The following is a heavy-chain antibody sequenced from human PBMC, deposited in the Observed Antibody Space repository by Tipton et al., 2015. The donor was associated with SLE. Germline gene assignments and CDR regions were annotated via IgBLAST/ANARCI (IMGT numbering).Heavy chain of an antibody. J-gene: IGHJ4*02. CDR3: ARDPLHYYDSSGSYYFDY. D-gene: IGHD3-22*01. Sequence: SLRLSCAASGFTFSSYGMHWVRQAPGKGLEWVAVISYDESNKYYADSVKGRFTISRDNSKNTLYLQMNSLRAEDTAVYYCARDPLHYYDSSGSYYFDYWGQGTLVTVSS. V-gene: IGHV3-30*03. CDR2: ISYDESNK. CDR1: GFTFSSYG.